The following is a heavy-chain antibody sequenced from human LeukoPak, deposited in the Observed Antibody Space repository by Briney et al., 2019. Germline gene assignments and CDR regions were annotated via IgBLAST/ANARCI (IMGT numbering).Heavy chain of an antibody. CDR2: IYTSGST. CDR3: ARGVPWLSQSIKNDAFDI. Sequence: TSETLSLTCTVSGGSISSYYWSWIRQPAGKGLEWIGRIYTSGSTNYNPSLKSRVTMSVDTSKNQFSLKLSSVTAADTAVYYCARGVPWLSQSIKNDAFDIWGQGTMVTVSS. CDR1: GGSISSYY. J-gene: IGHJ3*02. D-gene: IGHD3-9*01. V-gene: IGHV4-4*07.